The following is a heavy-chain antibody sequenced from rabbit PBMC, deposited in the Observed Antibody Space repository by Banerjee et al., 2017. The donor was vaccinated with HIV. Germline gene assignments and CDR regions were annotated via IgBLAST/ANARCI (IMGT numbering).Heavy chain of an antibody. V-gene: IGHV1S40*01. J-gene: IGHJ4*01. D-gene: IGHD3-1*01. Sequence: QSLEESGGDLVKPGASLTLTCKASGFTLSSYWMCWVRQAPGKGLEWIACIDGSSSGTTYYASWVNGRFTISKTSSTTVTLQMTSLTAADTATYFCARDVNSLGGSLNLWGQGTLVTVS. CDR1: GFTLSSYW. CDR3: ARDVNSLGGSLNL. CDR2: IDGSSSGTT.